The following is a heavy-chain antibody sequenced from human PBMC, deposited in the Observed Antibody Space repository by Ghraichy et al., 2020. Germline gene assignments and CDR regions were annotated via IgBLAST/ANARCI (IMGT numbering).Heavy chain of an antibody. D-gene: IGHD3-10*01. Sequence: GGSLRLSCTVSEFTFNGYPMTWVRQAPGKGLEWVSTLGADGRSTFYADSVKGRFTISRDKSKMTMYLQMNSLRADDTAVYYCAKDGGTLGEGACDVSGQGTTVTVSS. V-gene: IGHV3-23*01. CDR2: LGADGRST. J-gene: IGHJ3*01. CDR1: EFTFNGYP. CDR3: AKDGGTLGEGACDV.